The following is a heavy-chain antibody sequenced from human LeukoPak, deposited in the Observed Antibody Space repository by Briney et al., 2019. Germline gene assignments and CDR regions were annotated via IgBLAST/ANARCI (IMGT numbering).Heavy chain of an antibody. CDR2: ISSSSSYI. Sequence: GGSLRLSCAASGFTFSNYSMNWVRQAPGKGLEWVSSISSSSSYIYYADSVKGRFTISRDNAKNSLYLQMNSLRAEDTAVYYCARVLVLAPDYWGQGTLVTVSS. J-gene: IGHJ4*02. V-gene: IGHV3-21*01. CDR3: ARVLVLAPDY. CDR1: GFTFSNYS. D-gene: IGHD3-3*01.